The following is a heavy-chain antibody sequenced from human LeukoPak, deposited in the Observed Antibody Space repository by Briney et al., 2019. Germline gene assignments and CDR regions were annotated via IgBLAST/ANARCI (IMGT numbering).Heavy chain of an antibody. D-gene: IGHD6-13*01. J-gene: IGHJ5*02. Sequence: HPGGSLRLSCAASGFTFSSYSMNWVRQAPGKGLEWVSYISSSSSTIYYADSVKGRFTISRDNAKNSLYLQMNSLRAEDTAVYYCARGRASYSSSWYNWFDPWGQGTLVTVSS. CDR1: GFTFSSYS. V-gene: IGHV3-48*04. CDR3: ARGRASYSSSWYNWFDP. CDR2: ISSSSSTI.